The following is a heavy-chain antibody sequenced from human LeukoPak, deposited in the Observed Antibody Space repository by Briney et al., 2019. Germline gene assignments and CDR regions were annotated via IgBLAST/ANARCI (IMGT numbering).Heavy chain of an antibody. CDR1: GSSLTELS. CDR3: AAGRPYSLLDY. J-gene: IGHJ4*02. V-gene: IGHV1-24*01. Sequence: SAVKVSCTVSGSSLTELSLYGVRQPPGKGLEGMGGFDVIDAKTFYAQKFQGRVTMTEDSSTDTAYMELSSLRSDDTAFYYCAAGRPYSLLDYWGLGTLLTVSS. D-gene: IGHD5-18*01. CDR2: FDVIDAKT.